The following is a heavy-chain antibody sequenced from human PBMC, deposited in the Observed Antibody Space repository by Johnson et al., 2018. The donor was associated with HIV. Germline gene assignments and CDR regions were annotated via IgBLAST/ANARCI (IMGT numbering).Heavy chain of an antibody. CDR2: INNDGSST. V-gene: IGHV3-74*01. J-gene: IGHJ3*02. Sequence: EVQLVESGGGLVQPGRSLRLSCAASGFTFSNYWMHWVRQAPGKGLVWVSRINNDGSSTNYADSVKGRFTISRDNAKNTLYLQMSSLRAEDTAVYYCAATYYNFWSGYSGALDIWGQGTMVTVSS. CDR1: GFTFSNYW. D-gene: IGHD3-3*01. CDR3: AATYYNFWSGYSGALDI.